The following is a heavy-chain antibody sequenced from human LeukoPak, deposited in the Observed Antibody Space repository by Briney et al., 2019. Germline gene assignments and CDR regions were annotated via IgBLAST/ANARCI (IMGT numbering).Heavy chain of an antibody. J-gene: IGHJ6*03. V-gene: IGHV4-39*01. CDR3: ARGGYYYYYMDV. Sequence: SETLSLTCTVSGGSISSSSYYWGWIRQPPGKGLEWIGSIYYSGSTYYNPSLKSRVTISVDTSKNQFSLKLSSVTAADTAVYYCARGGYYYYYMDVWGKGTTVTISS. CDR1: GGSISSSSYY. CDR2: IYYSGST.